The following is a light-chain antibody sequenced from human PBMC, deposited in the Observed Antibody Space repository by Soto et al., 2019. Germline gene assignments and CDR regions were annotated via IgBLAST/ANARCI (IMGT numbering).Light chain of an antibody. J-gene: IGKJ5*01. V-gene: IGKV4-1*01. CDR3: QQYYTTPLT. Sequence: DIVMTQSPDSLAVSLGERATINCKSSQSVLYSPNNKEKIAWYQQKPGQPPNLLIYWASTRESGVPERFSGSGYGTDFTLTISSLQAEDVAVYYCQQYYTTPLTFGQGTRLEIK. CDR1: QSVLYSPNNKEK. CDR2: WAS.